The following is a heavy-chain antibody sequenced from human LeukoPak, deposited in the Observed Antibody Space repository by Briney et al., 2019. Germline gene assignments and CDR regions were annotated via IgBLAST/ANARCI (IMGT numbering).Heavy chain of an antibody. J-gene: IGHJ4*02. CDR1: GFDFGAYE. D-gene: IGHD3-22*01. CDR2: FAGSDTTK. Sequence: GGSLRLSCAASGFDFGAYEMNWDRQAPGKGLEWVAYFAGSDTTKYYADSVRGRFTISRDNAKNSLYLQLNSLRAEDTALYYCTTLGYHLDSWGQGTLVTVSS. V-gene: IGHV3-48*03. CDR3: TTLGYHLDS.